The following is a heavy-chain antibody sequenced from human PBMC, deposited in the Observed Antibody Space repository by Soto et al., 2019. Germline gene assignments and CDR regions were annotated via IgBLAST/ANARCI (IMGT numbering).Heavy chain of an antibody. Sequence: ASLKVSCKASGYTFTSYGISWVRQAPGQGLEWMGWISAYNGNTNYAQKLQGRVTMTTDTSTSTAYMELRSLRSDDTAVYYCARKGIAAAVDYYYYGMDVWGQGTTVTVS. CDR2: ISAYNGNT. J-gene: IGHJ6*02. CDR3: ARKGIAAAVDYYYYGMDV. V-gene: IGHV1-18*01. D-gene: IGHD6-13*01. CDR1: GYTFTSYG.